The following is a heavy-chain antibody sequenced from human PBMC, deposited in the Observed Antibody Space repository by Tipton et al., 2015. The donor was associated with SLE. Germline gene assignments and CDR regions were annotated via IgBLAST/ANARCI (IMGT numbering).Heavy chain of an antibody. J-gene: IGHJ4*02. Sequence: QSGAEVKKPGASVKVSCKASGYTFTSYDINWVRQATGQGLEWMGWMNPNSGNTGYAQKFQGRVTMTRNTSISTAYMELSSLRSEDTAVYYCARGGSACRGGSCCSDYWGQGTLVTVSS. V-gene: IGHV1-8*01. CDR2: MNPNSGNT. CDR1: GYTFTSYD. D-gene: IGHD2-15*01. CDR3: ARGGSACRGGSCCSDY.